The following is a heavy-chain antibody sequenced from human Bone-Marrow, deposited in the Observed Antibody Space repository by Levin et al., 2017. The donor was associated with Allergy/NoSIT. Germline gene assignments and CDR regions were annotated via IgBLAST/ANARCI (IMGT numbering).Heavy chain of an antibody. Sequence: PGGSLRLSCTVSGGSISGYFWTWIRQPPGKGLEWIGFIHYSGVTNYNPSLKSRVTISLDTSGNNFSLNLSSVTAADTAVYYCARQISGWYDYWGQGTLVIVSS. J-gene: IGHJ4*02. CDR1: GGSISGYF. V-gene: IGHV4-59*08. CDR3: ARQISGWYDY. D-gene: IGHD6-19*01. CDR2: IHYSGVT.